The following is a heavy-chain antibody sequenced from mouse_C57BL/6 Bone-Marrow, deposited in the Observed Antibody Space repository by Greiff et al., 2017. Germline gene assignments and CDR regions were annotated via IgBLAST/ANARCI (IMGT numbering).Heavy chain of an antibody. D-gene: IGHD2-14*01. CDR2: ISYDGSN. V-gene: IGHV3-6*01. Sequence: EVKLQESGPGLVKPSQSLSLTCSVTGYSITSGYYWNWIRQFPGNKLEWMGYISYDGSNHYNPSLKNRISITRDTSKNQFFLKLNSVTTEDTATYYCARASTTGYWGQGTTLTVSS. CDR1: GYSITSGYY. CDR3: ARASTTGY. J-gene: IGHJ2*01.